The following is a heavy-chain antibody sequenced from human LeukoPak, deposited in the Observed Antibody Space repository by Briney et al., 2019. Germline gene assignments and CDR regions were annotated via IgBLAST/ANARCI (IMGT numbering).Heavy chain of an antibody. CDR3: ASERTSGYGMDV. Sequence: SETLSLTCTVSGGSISGSSYYWGWIRQPPGKGLEWIGSIYYSGSTYYNPSLKSRVTISVDTSKNQFSLKLSSVTAADTAVFYCASERTSGYGMDVWGQGTTVTVSS. CDR1: GGSISGSSYY. D-gene: IGHD1-26*01. V-gene: IGHV4-39*07. J-gene: IGHJ6*02. CDR2: IYYSGST.